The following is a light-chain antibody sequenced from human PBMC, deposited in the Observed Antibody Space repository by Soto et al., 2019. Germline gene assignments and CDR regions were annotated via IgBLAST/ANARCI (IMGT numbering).Light chain of an antibody. V-gene: IGKV3-20*01. Sequence: DIVLTQSPGTLSLSPGERATLSCRASQSIDTISLAWYQQKPGQAPRLLIYGASTRSTGIPDRFGGSGSGTDFTLTISRLEPEDFAVYYCQHYDTSLSTFGGGNPVDI. J-gene: IGKJ4*01. CDR1: QSIDTIS. CDR2: GAS. CDR3: QHYDTSLST.